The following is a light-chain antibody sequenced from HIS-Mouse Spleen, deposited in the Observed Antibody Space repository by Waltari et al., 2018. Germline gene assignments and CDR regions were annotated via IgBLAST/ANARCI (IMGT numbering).Light chain of an antibody. V-gene: IGKV3-15*01. Sequence: EIVMTQSPATLSVSPGERATLSCRASQSVSSNLAWYQQKPAQAPRLLISGASTRATGIPARFSGSGSGTEFTLTISSLQSEDFAVYYCQQYNNWPPLTFGGGTKVEIK. CDR3: QQYNNWPPLT. CDR2: GAS. J-gene: IGKJ4*01. CDR1: QSVSSN.